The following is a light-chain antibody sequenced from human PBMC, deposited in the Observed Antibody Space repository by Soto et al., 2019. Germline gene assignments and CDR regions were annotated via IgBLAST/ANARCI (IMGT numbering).Light chain of an antibody. CDR2: DVN. CDR3: TSYASGSSHVV. J-gene: IGLJ2*01. V-gene: IGLV2-14*01. CDR1: SSDIGGYDY. Sequence: QSALTQPASVSGSPGQSITLSCTGTSSDIGGYDYVSWYQRHPGKAPKLIIYDVNNRPSGVSNRFSGSKSGNTASLTISGLQAEAEADYYCTSYASGSSHVVFGGGTKPTVL.